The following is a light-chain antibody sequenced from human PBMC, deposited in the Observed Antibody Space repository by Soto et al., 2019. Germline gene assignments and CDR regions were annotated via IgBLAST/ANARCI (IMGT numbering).Light chain of an antibody. Sequence: DIQMTQSPSTLSASVGDRVTITCRASQSISTWLAWYQQKSGRAPKLLIYDSSSLESGVPSRFSGSGSGTEFSLTIISLQPDDFATYFCQQYDIFSITFGQGTRLDIK. CDR2: DSS. CDR1: QSISTW. J-gene: IGKJ5*01. CDR3: QQYDIFSIT. V-gene: IGKV1-5*01.